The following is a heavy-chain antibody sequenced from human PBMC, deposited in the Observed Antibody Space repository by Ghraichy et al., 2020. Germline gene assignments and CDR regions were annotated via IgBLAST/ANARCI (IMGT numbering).Heavy chain of an antibody. Sequence: ASVKVSCKASGYTFTSYDINWVRQATGQGLEWMGWMNPNSGNTGYAQKFQGRVTMTRNTSISTAYMELSSLRSEDTAVYYCARGSGYQLLIYYYYGMDVWGQGTTVTVSS. J-gene: IGHJ6*02. V-gene: IGHV1-8*01. CDR3: ARGSGYQLLIYYYYGMDV. CDR2: MNPNSGNT. D-gene: IGHD2-2*01. CDR1: GYTFTSYD.